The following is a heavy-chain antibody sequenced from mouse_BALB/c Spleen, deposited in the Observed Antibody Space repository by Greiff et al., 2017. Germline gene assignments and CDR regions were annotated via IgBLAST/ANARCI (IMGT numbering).Heavy chain of an antibody. Sequence: LQQPGSELVRPGASVKLSCKASGYTFTSYWMHWVKQRPGQGLEWIGNIYPGSGSTNYDEKFKSKATLTVDTSSSTAYMQLSSLTSEDSAVYDCTRDYGSSYDYWGQGTTLTVSS. CDR3: TRDYGSSYDY. J-gene: IGHJ2*01. CDR2: IYPGSGST. CDR1: GYTFTSYW. D-gene: IGHD1-1*01. V-gene: IGHV1S22*01.